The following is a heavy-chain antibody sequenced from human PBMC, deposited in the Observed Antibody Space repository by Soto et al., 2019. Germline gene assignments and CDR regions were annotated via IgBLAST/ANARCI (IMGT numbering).Heavy chain of an antibody. Sequence: PSETLSLTCTVSGDSISSYYWSWIRQPPGKGLEWIGYLYYSGSTNYNPSLKSRVTISVDTSKNQFSLQLNPVTAADTAVYYCARHGAYGSGNDFYYEMDVWGQGTTVTVSS. CDR3: ARHGAYGSGNDFYYEMDV. CDR1: GDSISSYY. CDR2: LYYSGST. D-gene: IGHD3-10*01. J-gene: IGHJ6*02. V-gene: IGHV4-59*08.